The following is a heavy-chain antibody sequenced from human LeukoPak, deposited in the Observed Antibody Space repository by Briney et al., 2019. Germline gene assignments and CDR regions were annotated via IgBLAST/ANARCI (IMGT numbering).Heavy chain of an antibody. CDR2: IYYSRTT. CDR1: GGSISSYY. CDR3: ATSSGYSSGWSVGNWFDP. V-gene: IGHV4-59*01. Sequence: SETLSLTCTVSGGSISSYYWSWLRQPPGKRLECVGYIYYSRTTNYNPSLKSRVTISVDTSKSQFSLKLSSVTAADTAVYYCATSSGYSSGWSVGNWFDPWGQGTLVTVSS. J-gene: IGHJ5*02. D-gene: IGHD6-19*01.